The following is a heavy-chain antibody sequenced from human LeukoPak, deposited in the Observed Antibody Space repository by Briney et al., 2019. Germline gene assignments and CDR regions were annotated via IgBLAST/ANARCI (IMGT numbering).Heavy chain of an antibody. CDR1: GFTFSSYS. CDR2: IKSKTDGGTT. J-gene: IGHJ6*03. D-gene: IGHD3-22*01. CDR3: TTDPSSGYQEYYYYYMDV. V-gene: IGHV3-15*01. Sequence: PGGSLRLSCAASGFTFSSYSMNWVREAPGKGLEWVGRIKSKTDGGTTDYAAPVKGRFTISRDDSKNTLYLQMNSLKTEDTAVYYRTTDPSSGYQEYYYYYMDVWGKGTTVTVS.